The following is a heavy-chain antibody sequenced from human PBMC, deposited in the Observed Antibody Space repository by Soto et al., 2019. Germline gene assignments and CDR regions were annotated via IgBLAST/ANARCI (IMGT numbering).Heavy chain of an antibody. V-gene: IGHV3-11*06. CDR2: SSNSGTYT. D-gene: IGHD3-10*02. CDR3: ARSGDNYNVLDY. J-gene: IGHJ4*02. CDR1: GFTVSAYY. Sequence: GGSLRLSCAASGFTVSAYYMSWIRQAPGKGLEWLSYSSNSGTYTRYAGSVKGRFSISRDNAKNSLYLQINSLRGEDSATYYCARSGDNYNVLDYWGQGTPVTVSS.